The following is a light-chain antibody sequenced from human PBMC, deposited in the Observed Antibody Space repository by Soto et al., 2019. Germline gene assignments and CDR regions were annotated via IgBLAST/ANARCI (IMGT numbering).Light chain of an antibody. CDR2: DAS. Sequence: EIVLTQSPATLSLSPGERATLSCRASQSVSSYLAWYQQKPGQAPRLLIYDASNRATGVPARFSGSGSGTDFTLTISSLEPEDFAVYYCQQRNSWPPYTFGQGTKVEI. CDR3: QQRNSWPPYT. CDR1: QSVSSY. V-gene: IGKV3-11*01. J-gene: IGKJ2*01.